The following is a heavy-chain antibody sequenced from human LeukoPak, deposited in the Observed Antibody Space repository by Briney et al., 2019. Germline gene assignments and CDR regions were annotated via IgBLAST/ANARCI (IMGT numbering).Heavy chain of an antibody. Sequence: WVNVYYKSSGDSFGSDAFSWVRLAHGQGLELMGVIIPIFGTTKYAQKFQGRVTISTDESTSTAYMELSSLRSEDTAIYYCARDLYCTLGVCFSPGAFDLWGQGTMVTVSS. CDR3: ARDLYCTLGVCFSPGAFDL. J-gene: IGHJ3*01. D-gene: IGHD2-8*01. V-gene: IGHV1-69*05. CDR2: IIPIFGTT. CDR1: GDSFGSDA.